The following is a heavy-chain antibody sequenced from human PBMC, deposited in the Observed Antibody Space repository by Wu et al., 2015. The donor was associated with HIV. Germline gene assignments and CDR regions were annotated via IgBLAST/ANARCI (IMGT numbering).Heavy chain of an antibody. D-gene: IGHD4-11*01. CDR3: ARDATPITTEFDY. CDR1: GYTFTNYY. V-gene: IGHV1-2*02. Sequence: QVQLLQSGAEVKKPGASVMVSCKASGYTFTNYYIHWVRQAPGHGLEWMAWINPSGGATIYAEAFEGRVTVTTDTSMKTVYMELESLTSGDTAMYFCARDATPITTEFDYWGQGTLITVSS. CDR2: INPSGGAT. J-gene: IGHJ4*02.